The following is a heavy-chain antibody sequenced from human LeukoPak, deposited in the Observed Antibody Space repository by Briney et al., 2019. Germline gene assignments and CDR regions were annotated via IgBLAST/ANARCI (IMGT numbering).Heavy chain of an antibody. CDR3: ARDLEGLGEAFDI. Sequence: TGGSLRLSCAASGFTFSSYSMNWVRQAPGKGLEWVSSISSSSSYIYYADSVKGRFTISRDNAKNPLYLQMNSLRAEDTAVYYCARDLEGLGEAFDIWGQGTMVTVSS. CDR1: GFTFSSYS. CDR2: ISSSSSYI. V-gene: IGHV3-21*01. J-gene: IGHJ3*02. D-gene: IGHD3-10*01.